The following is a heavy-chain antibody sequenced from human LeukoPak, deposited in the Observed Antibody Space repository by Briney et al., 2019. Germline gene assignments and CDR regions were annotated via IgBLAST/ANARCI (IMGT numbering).Heavy chain of an antibody. J-gene: IGHJ3*02. Sequence: GGSLRLSCAASGFTFSSYEMNWVRQAPGKGLEWVSYISSSGSTIYYADSVKGRFTISRDNAKNSLYLQMNSLRAEDTAVYYCARVESDAFDIWGQGTMVTVSS. V-gene: IGHV3-48*03. CDR1: GFTFSSYE. CDR2: ISSSGSTI. CDR3: ARVESDAFDI.